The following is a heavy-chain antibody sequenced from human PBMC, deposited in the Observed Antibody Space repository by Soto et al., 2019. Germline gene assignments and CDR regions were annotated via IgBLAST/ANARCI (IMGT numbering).Heavy chain of an antibody. CDR2: IYYDGSNE. V-gene: IGHV3-33*01. D-gene: IGHD2-15*01. CDR1: EFTFSNFG. Sequence: QVQLVESGGGVVQPGRSLRLSCAASEFTFSNFGMHWVRQAPGKGLEWVAVIYYDGSNEYYADSVKARFTISRDNSKNTLYLQMSSLRAEDTAVYYCARVDVVVAADAFDIWGQGTMVTVSS. J-gene: IGHJ3*02. CDR3: ARVDVVVAADAFDI.